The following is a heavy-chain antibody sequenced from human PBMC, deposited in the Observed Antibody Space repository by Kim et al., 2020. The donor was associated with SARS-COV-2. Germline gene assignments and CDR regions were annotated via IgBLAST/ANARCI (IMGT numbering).Heavy chain of an antibody. J-gene: IGHJ6*02. V-gene: IGHV3-53*01. CDR3: AREPGMIRGDYGMDV. Sequence: DSLKGRFTISRDTSKDTLYLQLNSLRAEATAVYYCAREPGMIRGDYGMDVWGQGTTVTVSS. D-gene: IGHD3-10*01.